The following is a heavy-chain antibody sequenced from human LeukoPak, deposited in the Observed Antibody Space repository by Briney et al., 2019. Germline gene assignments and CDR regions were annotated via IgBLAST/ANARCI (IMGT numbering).Heavy chain of an antibody. CDR3: AREPPRYDSSGYAPYFDY. J-gene: IGHJ4*02. CDR2: INWNGGST. CDR1: GFTFDDYG. V-gene: IGHV3-20*04. D-gene: IGHD3-22*01. Sequence: GGSLRLSRAASGFTFDDYGMSWVRQAPGKGLEWVSGINWNGGSTGYADSVKGRFTISRDNAKNSLYLQMNSLRAEDTALYYCAREPPRYDSSGYAPYFDYWGQGTLVTVSS.